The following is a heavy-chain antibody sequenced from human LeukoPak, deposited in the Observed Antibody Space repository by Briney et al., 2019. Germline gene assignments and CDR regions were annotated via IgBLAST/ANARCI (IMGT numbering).Heavy chain of an antibody. V-gene: IGHV1-2*02. CDR3: ALESITGTTPYDY. D-gene: IGHD1-20*01. CDR2: INPNSGGT. J-gene: IGHJ4*02. CDR1: GYTFTSYG. Sequence: ASVKVSCKASGYTFTSYGISWVRQAPGQGLEWMGWINPNSGGTNYAQKFQGRVTMTRDTSISTAYMELSRLRSDDTAVYYCALESITGTTPYDYWGQGTLVTVSS.